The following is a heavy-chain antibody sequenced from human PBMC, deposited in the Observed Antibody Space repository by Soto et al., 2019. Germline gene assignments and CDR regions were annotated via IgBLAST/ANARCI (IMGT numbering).Heavy chain of an antibody. D-gene: IGHD3-22*01. V-gene: IGHV4-59*01. CDR1: GGSISSYY. J-gene: IGHJ4*02. CDR2: IYYSGST. Sequence: QVQLQESGPGLVKPSETLSLTCTVSGGSISSYYWSWIRQPPGKGLEWIGYIYYSGSTNYNPSLKIRVKLSVDTSKNQFSLKLSSVTAADTAVYYCARDNGRENYYDSSGYWYYFDYWGQGTLVTVSS. CDR3: ARDNGRENYYDSSGYWYYFDY.